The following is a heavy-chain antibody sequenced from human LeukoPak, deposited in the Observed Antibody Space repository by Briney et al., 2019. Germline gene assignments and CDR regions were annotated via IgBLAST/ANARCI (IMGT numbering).Heavy chain of an antibody. Sequence: GGSLRLSCAASGFTFSSYGMHWVRQAPGKGLEWVAVISYDGSNKYYADSVKGRFTISRDNSKNTLYLQMNSLRAEDTAVYYCAKDRGYSYGYPFDYWGQGTLVTVSS. CDR1: GFTFSSYG. CDR2: ISYDGSNK. V-gene: IGHV3-30*18. D-gene: IGHD5-18*01. J-gene: IGHJ4*02. CDR3: AKDRGYSYGYPFDY.